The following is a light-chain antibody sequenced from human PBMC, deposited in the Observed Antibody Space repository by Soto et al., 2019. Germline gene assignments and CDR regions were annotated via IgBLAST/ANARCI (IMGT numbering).Light chain of an antibody. J-gene: IGKJ5*01. CDR2: DAS. CDR3: QEHASI. V-gene: IGKV3-20*01. CDR1: QSVTNNF. Sequence: PGERAPLSCRASQSVTNNFLAWYQQKPGQPPTLLIYDASTRATGIPDRFSGSGSGTDFTLTISRLEPEDFAVYYCQEHASIFGQGTRLEI.